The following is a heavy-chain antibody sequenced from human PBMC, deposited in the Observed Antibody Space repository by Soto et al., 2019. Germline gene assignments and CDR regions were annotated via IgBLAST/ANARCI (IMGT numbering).Heavy chain of an antibody. CDR2: INSDGSSI. Sequence: AGSLKLSCATSGVDSSNTGIHWVRQVPGQGLVWVSRINSDGSSIIYADSVKGRFTLSRDNAKNTVHLQMSSLRVEDTAVYYCAKDWYHTIDSWGQGIPVTASS. D-gene: IGHD1-20*01. CDR3: AKDWYHTIDS. CDR1: GVDSSNTG. V-gene: IGHV3-74*01. J-gene: IGHJ4*02.